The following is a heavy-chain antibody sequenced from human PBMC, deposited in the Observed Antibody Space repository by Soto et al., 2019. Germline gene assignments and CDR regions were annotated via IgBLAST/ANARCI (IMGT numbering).Heavy chain of an antibody. CDR3: ASSYGSGYRAFDY. CDR1: GDTFNFYS. J-gene: IGHJ4*02. CDR2: VNPIVSMS. V-gene: IGHV1-69*02. D-gene: IGHD3-10*01. Sequence: QVQLVQSGAEVKRPGSSVKVSCKASGDTFNFYSINWVRQAPGLGLEWMGRVNPIVSMSNYAQKFQGRVTXTXDXXTCTAYMELSSLRSEDTAIYYCASSYGSGYRAFDYWGQGALVTVSS.